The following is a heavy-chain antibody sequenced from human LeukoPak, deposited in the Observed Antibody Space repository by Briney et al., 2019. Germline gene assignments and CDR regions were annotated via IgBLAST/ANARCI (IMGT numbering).Heavy chain of an antibody. D-gene: IGHD3-22*01. CDR3: AKNYYGSTGYSY. CDR1: GFTFGSSA. J-gene: IGHJ3*01. V-gene: IGHV3-23*01. Sequence: PGGSLRLSCVASGFTFGSSAMTWVRQAPGKGLEWVSAISDTSVYTYYADSVKGRFTISRDNSKNTLYLQMNSLRAEDTAVYYCAKNYYGSTGYSYWGQGTMVTVSS. CDR2: ISDTSVYT.